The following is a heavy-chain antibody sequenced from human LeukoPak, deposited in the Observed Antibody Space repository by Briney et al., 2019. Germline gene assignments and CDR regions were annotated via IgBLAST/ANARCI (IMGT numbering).Heavy chain of an antibody. CDR1: GFSLSTGGMC. D-gene: IGHD3-10*01. V-gene: IGHV2-70*11. CDR2: IDWDGDI. CDR3: ARTHITLVRGVPLGGYDYYMDV. Sequence: GSGPTLVNPTQTLTLTCTFSGFSLSTGGMCVSWIRQSPGKALEWLARIDWDGDIYYSPSLKTRLTISKDTSQNQVVLTMTNIDPVDTGTYYCARTHITLVRGVPLGGYDYYMDVWGKGTTVTISS. J-gene: IGHJ6*03.